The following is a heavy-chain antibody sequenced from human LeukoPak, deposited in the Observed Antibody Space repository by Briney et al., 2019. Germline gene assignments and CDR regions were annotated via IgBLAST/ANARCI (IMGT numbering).Heavy chain of an antibody. V-gene: IGHV4-4*07. CDR3: ARAGDGYDPAYYYYGMDV. D-gene: IGHD5-12*01. CDR2: IYTSGST. CDR1: GGSISSYY. J-gene: IGHJ6*02. Sequence: PSETLSLTCTVSGGSISSYYWSWIRQPAGMGLEWIGRIYTSGSTNYNPSLKSRVTMSVDTSKNQFSLKLSSVTAADTAVYYCARAGDGYDPAYYYYGMDVWGQGTTVTVSS.